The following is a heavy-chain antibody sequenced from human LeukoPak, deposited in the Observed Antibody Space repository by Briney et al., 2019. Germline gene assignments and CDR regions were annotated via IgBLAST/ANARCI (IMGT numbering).Heavy chain of an antibody. CDR2: ISSGSNSK. CDR3: ARVGRAITAAGFGAFDI. CDR1: GFTFSDYY. J-gene: IGHJ3*02. V-gene: IGHV3-11*01. Sequence: PGGSLRLSCAASGFTFSDYYMSWIRQAPGKGLEWVSYISSGSNSKYYADSVKGRFTISRDNAKNSLYPQMNGLRAEDTAVYYCARVGRAITAAGFGAFDIWGQGTMVTVSS. D-gene: IGHD6-13*01.